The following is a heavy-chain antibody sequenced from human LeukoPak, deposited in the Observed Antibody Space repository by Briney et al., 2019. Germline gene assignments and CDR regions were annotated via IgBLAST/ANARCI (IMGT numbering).Heavy chain of an antibody. D-gene: IGHD4/OR15-4a*01. CDR1: SGSISTYY. J-gene: IGHJ3*02. Sequence: SETLSLTCTVSSGSISTYYWSWIRQPAGKGLEWIGRIYTSGSTTYNPSLKSRVTMSVDTSKNQFSLKLSSVTAADTAVYYCARAKDNYRGNDAFDIWGQGTMVTVSS. V-gene: IGHV4-4*07. CDR3: ARAKDNYRGNDAFDI. CDR2: IYTSGST.